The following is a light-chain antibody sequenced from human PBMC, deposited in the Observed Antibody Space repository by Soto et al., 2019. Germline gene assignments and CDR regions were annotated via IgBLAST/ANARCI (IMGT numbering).Light chain of an antibody. Sequence: EIVLTQSPGTLSLSPGERATLSCRASQSVTSNFAWYQQKPGQAPRLLIHDASHRAAGIPARFSGSGFGTDFTLTISSLEPEDAAVYYCQQRSNWPPITFGQGTRLEIK. J-gene: IGKJ5*01. CDR2: DAS. CDR3: QQRSNWPPIT. V-gene: IGKV3-11*01. CDR1: QSVTSN.